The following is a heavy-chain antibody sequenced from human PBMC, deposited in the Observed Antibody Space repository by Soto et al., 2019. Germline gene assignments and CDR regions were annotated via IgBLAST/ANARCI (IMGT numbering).Heavy chain of an antibody. CDR1: GGSVSSGSYY. V-gene: IGHV4-61*01. Sequence: SETLSLTCTVSGGSVSSGSYYLSWIRQPPGKGLEWIGYIYYSGSTNYNPSLKSRVTISVDTSKNQFSLKLSSVTAADTAVYYCARGTTGIADFDSWGQGTLVTVSS. CDR3: ARGTTGIADFDS. J-gene: IGHJ4*02. D-gene: IGHD1-1*01. CDR2: IYYSGST.